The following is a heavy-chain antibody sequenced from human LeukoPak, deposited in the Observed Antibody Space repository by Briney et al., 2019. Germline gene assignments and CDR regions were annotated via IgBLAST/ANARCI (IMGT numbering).Heavy chain of an antibody. CDR1: GFTFSSYS. D-gene: IGHD3-10*02. J-gene: IGHJ4*02. V-gene: IGHV3-48*01. Sequence: PGGSLRLSCAASGFTFSSYSMNWVRQAPGKGLEWVSYISSSSSTIYYADSVKGRFTISRDNAKNSLYLQMNSLRAEDTAVYYCARGPSMVGFDYWGQGTLVTVSS. CDR2: ISSSSSTI. CDR3: ARGPSMVGFDY.